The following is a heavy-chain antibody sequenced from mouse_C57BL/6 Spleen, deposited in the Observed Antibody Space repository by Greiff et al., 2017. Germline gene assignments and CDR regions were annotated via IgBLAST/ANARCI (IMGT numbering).Heavy chain of an antibody. D-gene: IGHD2-3*01. Sequence: QVQLKQPGAELVRPGSSVKLSCKASGYTFTSYWMDWVKQRPGQGLEWIGNIYPSDSETHYNQKFKDKATLTVDKSSSTAYMQLSSLTSEDSAVYYCARDLDDGYPFAYWGQGTLVTVSA. J-gene: IGHJ3*01. CDR2: IYPSDSET. CDR1: GYTFTSYW. CDR3: ARDLDDGYPFAY. V-gene: IGHV1-61*01.